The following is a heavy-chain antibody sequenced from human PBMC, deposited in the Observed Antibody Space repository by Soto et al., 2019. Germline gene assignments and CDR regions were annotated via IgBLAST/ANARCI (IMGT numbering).Heavy chain of an antibody. CDR1: GGSISSGGYS. CDR3: ARAPIRLLCGGCFDY. CDR2: IYHSGST. Sequence: QLQLQESGSGLVKPSQTLSLTCAVSGGSISSGGYSWRWIRQPPGKGLEWIGYIYHSGSTYYNPSLNSRVTMSVDRSETQFSLKLSSVTAADTAVYYCARAPIRLLCGGCFDYWGQGTLVTVSS. J-gene: IGHJ4*02. D-gene: IGHD2-21*01. V-gene: IGHV4-30-2*01.